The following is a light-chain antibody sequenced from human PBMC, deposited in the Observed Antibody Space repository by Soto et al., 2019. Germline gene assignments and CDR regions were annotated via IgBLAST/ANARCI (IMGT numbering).Light chain of an antibody. CDR3: SSYTRSSISV. CDR2: DVI. CDR1: SSDVGGYDY. Sequence: QSALTQPASVSGSPGQSITISCTGTSSDVGGYDYVSWYQQHPGKAPTLLIYDVINRPSVVSFRFSGSKSGNTASLTISGLQDEDEAEYYCSSYTRSSISVFGTGTKVTVL. V-gene: IGLV2-14*01. J-gene: IGLJ1*01.